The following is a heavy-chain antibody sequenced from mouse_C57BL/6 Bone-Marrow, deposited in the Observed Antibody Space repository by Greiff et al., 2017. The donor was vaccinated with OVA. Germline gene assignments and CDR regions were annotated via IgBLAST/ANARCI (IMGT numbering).Heavy chain of an antibody. J-gene: IGHJ3*01. CDR1: GFTFNTYA. Sequence: EVKLVESGGGLVQPKGSLKLSCAASGFTFNTYAMHWVRQAPGKGLEWVARIRRKSSNYATYYADSVKDRFTISRDDSQSMLYLQMNNLKAEDTGVYYCVRARRSWFAYWGQGTLVTVSA. V-gene: IGHV10-3*01. CDR2: IRRKSSNYAT. CDR3: VRARRSWFAY.